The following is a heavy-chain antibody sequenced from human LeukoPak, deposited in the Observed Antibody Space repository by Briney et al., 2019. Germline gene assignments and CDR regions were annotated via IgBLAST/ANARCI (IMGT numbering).Heavy chain of an antibody. V-gene: IGHV1-2*02. CDR1: GYTFTGYY. CDR3: ARHGLFASSWYDS. CDR2: INPNSGGT. D-gene: IGHD3-10*01. Sequence: ASVKVSCKASGYTFTGYYMHWVRQAPGQGLEWMGWINPNSGGTNYAQKFQGRVTMTRDTSISTAYMELSRLRSDDTAVYYCARHGLFASSWYDSWGRGTLVTVSS. J-gene: IGHJ5*01.